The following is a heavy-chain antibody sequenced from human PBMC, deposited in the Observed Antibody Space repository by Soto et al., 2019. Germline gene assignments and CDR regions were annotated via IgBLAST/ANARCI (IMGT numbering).Heavy chain of an antibody. Sequence: QITLKEAGPTLVTPTQPLTLTCTFSVFSLSTSRVGVGRIRQPTGKALEWLALIYWDHATRYSPSLKSRLTITTDTSTNPLVRTMTNKDPVDTATYYCAHEVAATHDAFDIWGQGTLVAVSS. CDR3: AHEVAATHDAFDI. J-gene: IGHJ3*02. CDR1: VFSLSTSRVG. V-gene: IGHV2-5*02. CDR2: IYWDHAT. D-gene: IGHD2-15*01.